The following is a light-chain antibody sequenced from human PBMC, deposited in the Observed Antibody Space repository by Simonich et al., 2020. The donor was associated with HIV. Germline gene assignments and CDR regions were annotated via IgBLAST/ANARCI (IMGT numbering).Light chain of an antibody. V-gene: IGKV3-15*01. CDR3: QQYNNWPSPFT. CDR1: QSISSN. J-gene: IGKJ3*01. CDR2: VAY. Sequence: EIVTTQSPATLSVSPGERATLYFRFSQSISSNLAWYQQKLGQAPRLVIYVAYMRATGIPARFVGSGFGTEFTLTITSMQSEDFAVYYCQQYNNWPSPFTFGPGTKVDIK.